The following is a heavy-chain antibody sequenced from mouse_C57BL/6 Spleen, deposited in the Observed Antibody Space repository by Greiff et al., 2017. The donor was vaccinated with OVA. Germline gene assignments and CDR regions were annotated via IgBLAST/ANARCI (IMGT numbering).Heavy chain of an antibody. D-gene: IGHD1-1*01. Sequence: VQLQQPGAELVKPGASVKLSCKASGYTFTSYWMHWVKQRPGQGLEWIGMIHPNSGSTNYNEKFKSKATLTVDKSSSTAYMQLSSLTSEDSAVYYCARESTTVVATDWYFDVWGTGTTVTVSS. CDR2: IHPNSGST. V-gene: IGHV1-64*01. CDR3: ARESTTVVATDWYFDV. CDR1: GYTFTSYW. J-gene: IGHJ1*03.